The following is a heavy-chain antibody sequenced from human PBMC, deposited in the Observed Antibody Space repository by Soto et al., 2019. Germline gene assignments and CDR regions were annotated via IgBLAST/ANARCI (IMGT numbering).Heavy chain of an antibody. Sequence: GGSLRLCCAASGFAFSKYWMHWVRQVPGKGLDWVSRINPDGRVKDYADSVKGRFAISRDNDRNTLYLQLDSLRGEDTAVYHCARESWVPDFWGQGTLVTVSS. CDR2: INPDGRVK. CDR1: GFAFSKYW. D-gene: IGHD3-10*01. CDR3: ARESWVPDF. J-gene: IGHJ4*02. V-gene: IGHV3-74*01.